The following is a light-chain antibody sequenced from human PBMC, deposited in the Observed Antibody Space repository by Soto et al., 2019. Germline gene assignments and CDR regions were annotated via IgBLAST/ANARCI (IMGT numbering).Light chain of an antibody. CDR2: WAS. CDR1: QNNENY. J-gene: IGKJ1*01. CDR3: QQYNNWPTWT. Sequence: EIVMTQSPDSLAVSLVESATINFKSSQNNENYLAWYQQKAGHPPKLLIDWASTRASGVPDRFSGSGSGTDFTLTISSLQAEDSAVYFCQQYNNWPTWTFGQGTKVDIK. V-gene: IGKV4-1*01.